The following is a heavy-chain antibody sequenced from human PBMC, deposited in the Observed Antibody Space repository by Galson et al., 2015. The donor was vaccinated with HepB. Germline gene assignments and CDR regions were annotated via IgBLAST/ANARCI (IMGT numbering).Heavy chain of an antibody. D-gene: IGHD6-19*01. Sequence: SVKVSCKASGDSFTTSAITWVRQAPGQGLEWVGRINTNTGNPTHAQGFTGRFVFSLDTSVSTAYLQISSLKPEDTAVYYCARVIAVADYWGQGTLITVSS. CDR1: GDSFTTSA. V-gene: IGHV7-4-1*02. CDR2: INTNTGNP. J-gene: IGHJ4*02. CDR3: ARVIAVADY.